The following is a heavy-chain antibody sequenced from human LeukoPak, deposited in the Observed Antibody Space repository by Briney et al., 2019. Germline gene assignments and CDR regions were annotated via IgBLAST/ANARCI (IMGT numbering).Heavy chain of an antibody. CDR2: ISSSSRYI. CDR3: ASYGDYNDAFDI. CDR1: GFTFSSYS. V-gene: IGHV3-21*01. J-gene: IGHJ3*02. Sequence: HPGRSLRLSCAASGFTFSSYSMNWVRQAPGKGLEWVSSISSSSRYIYYEDSVKGRFTISRDNAKNSLYLQMNSLRAEDTAVYYCASYGDYNDAFDIWGQGTMVTVSS. D-gene: IGHD4-17*01.